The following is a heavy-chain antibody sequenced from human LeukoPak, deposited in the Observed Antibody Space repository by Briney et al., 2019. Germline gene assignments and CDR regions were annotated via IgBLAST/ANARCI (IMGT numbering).Heavy chain of an antibody. Sequence: ASVKVSCKASGYTFTDHYIHWVRQAPGQGFEWMGWINPNTGGTDYAQKFQDRIAISTYTSISTVYMELSRLKSDDTALYYCARDLATIDGIAWYYFGDWGQGTLVTVS. D-gene: IGHD5-12*01. J-gene: IGHJ4*02. CDR3: ARDLATIDGIAWYYFGD. V-gene: IGHV1-2*02. CDR2: INPNTGGT. CDR1: GYTFTDHY.